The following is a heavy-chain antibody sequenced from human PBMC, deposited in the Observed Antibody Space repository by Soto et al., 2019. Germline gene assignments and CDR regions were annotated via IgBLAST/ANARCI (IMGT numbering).Heavy chain of an antibody. Sequence: QVQLVESGGGVVQPGRSLRLSCTASEFTFSDYAMHWVRQTPGKGLEWVAVISYDETFKHYADSVKGRFTIPRDNSKNTLFLHMNSLRPEDTAVYYCVKGTRGLFKSYFDYWGQGTLVTVSS. CDR3: VKGTRGLFKSYFDY. D-gene: IGHD2-15*01. J-gene: IGHJ4*02. V-gene: IGHV3-30*01. CDR2: ISYDETFK. CDR1: EFTFSDYA.